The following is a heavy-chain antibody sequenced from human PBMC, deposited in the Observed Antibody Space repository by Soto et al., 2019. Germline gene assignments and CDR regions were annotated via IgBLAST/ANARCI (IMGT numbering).Heavy chain of an antibody. CDR2: IIPILGIA. D-gene: IGHD1-26*01. V-gene: IGHV1-69*02. Sequence: QVQLVQSGAEVKKPGSSVKVSCKASGGTFSSYTISWVRQAPGQGLEWMGRIIPILGIANYAQKFQGRVTITADKSTSTAYMERSSLRSEDTAVYYCARAVGPRGYYGMDVWGKGTTVTVSS. CDR3: ARAVGPRGYYGMDV. J-gene: IGHJ6*04. CDR1: GGTFSSYT.